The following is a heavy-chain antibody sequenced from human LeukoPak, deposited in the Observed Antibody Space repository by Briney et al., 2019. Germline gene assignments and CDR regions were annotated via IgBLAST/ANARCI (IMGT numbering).Heavy chain of an antibody. CDR1: GYTFSTYD. D-gene: IGHD3-3*02. V-gene: IGHV1-8*01. CDR2: MNPNSCNT. CDR3: ARAICGVAWFDP. J-gene: IGHJ5*02. Sequence: ASVKVSCKASGYTFSTYDLIWVRQATGQGLEWMGWMNPNSCNTGYAQKFQGRVTMPRHTATSTAYMELSSLRSEDTAVYYCARAICGVAWFDPWGQGTLVTVSS.